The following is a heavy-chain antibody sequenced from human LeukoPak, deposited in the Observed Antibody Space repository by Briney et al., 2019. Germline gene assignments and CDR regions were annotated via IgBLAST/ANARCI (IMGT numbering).Heavy chain of an antibody. D-gene: IGHD3-22*01. J-gene: IGHJ4*02. V-gene: IGHV3-30-3*01. Sequence: PGGSLRLSCAASGFTFSSYAMHWVRQALGKGLEWVAVISYDGSNKYYADSVKGRFTISRDNSKNTLYLQMNSLGAEDTAVYYCARALITTLDYWGQGTLVTVSS. CDR2: ISYDGSNK. CDR3: ARALITTLDY. CDR1: GFTFSSYA.